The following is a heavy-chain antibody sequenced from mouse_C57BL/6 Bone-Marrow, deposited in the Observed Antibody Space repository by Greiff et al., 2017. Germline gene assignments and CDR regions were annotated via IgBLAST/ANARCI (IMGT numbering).Heavy chain of an antibody. CDR1: GFNIKDYY. D-gene: IGHD1-2*01. CDR3: SLDYFDY. J-gene: IGHJ2*01. Sequence: VKLKESGAELVKPGASVKLSCTASGFNIKDYYMHWVKQRTEQGLEWIGRIDPEAGETKYAPKFQGKATITADTSSNTAYLQLSSLTSEDTSVYYCSLDYFDYWGQGTTLTVSS. V-gene: IGHV14-2*01. CDR2: IDPEAGET.